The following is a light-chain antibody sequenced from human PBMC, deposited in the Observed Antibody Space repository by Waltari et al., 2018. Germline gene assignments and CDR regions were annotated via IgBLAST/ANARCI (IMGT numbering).Light chain of an antibody. J-gene: IGLJ3*02. V-gene: IGLV1-40*01. CDR2: SDN. CDR1: SSNIGSGYG. Sequence: QSLLTQPPSVSGAPGQRVTIPCTGRSSNIGSGYGIHWYQRLPGAAPRLLFYSDNTRLSGVPDRFSGSTSGTSASLAITGLQPEDEAEYFCQSYDNSVSRRVFGGGTKLTVV. CDR3: QSYDNSVSRRV.